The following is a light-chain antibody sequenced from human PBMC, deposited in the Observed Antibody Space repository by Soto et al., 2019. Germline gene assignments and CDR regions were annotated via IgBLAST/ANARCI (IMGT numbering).Light chain of an antibody. Sequence: EIVLTQSPATLSLSPGERATLSCRASQSVSSYLAWYQQKPGQAPRLLIYDASNRATGIPARFGGSGSGTDLTLTISSLEPEAFEVYECQQRSNWSGALGPGTKVDI. CDR1: QSVSSY. V-gene: IGKV3-11*01. CDR3: QQRSNWSGA. J-gene: IGKJ3*01. CDR2: DAS.